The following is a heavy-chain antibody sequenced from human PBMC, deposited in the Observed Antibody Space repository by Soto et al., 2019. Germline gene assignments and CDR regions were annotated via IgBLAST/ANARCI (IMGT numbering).Heavy chain of an antibody. CDR2: ISTTGDNT. Sequence: EVELLESGGGSVQPGGSLRLSCAASGFTFSTYAMNWVRQAPGKGLEWVSSISTTGDNTYYADSVKGPFTMSRENSKNTLYLQMNGLRAEDTAIDYCARDRESCSVATFFGSNWFDPWGQGTLVTVSS. D-gene: IGHD2-15*01. V-gene: IGHV3-23*01. J-gene: IGHJ5*02. CDR1: GFTFSTYA. CDR3: ARDRESCSVATFFGSNWFDP.